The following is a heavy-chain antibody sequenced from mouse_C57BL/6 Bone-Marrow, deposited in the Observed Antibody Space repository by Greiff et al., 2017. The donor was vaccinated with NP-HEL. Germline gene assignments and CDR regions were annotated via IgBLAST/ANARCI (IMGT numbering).Heavy chain of an antibody. CDR2: IYPGDGDT. CDR1: GYAFSRSW. Sequence: QVQLKESGPELVKPGASVKISCKASGYAFSRSWMNWVKQRPGKGLEGIGRIYPGDGDTNYNGKFKGKATLTADKSSSTAYMQLSSLTSEDSAVYFCASRAWFAYWGQGTLVTVSA. CDR3: ASRAWFAY. V-gene: IGHV1-82*01. J-gene: IGHJ3*01.